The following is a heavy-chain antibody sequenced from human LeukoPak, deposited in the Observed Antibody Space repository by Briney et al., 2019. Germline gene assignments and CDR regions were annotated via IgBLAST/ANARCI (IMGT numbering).Heavy chain of an antibody. CDR2: ISAYNGNT. V-gene: IGHV1-18*01. CDR3: ARDVGRSYDLDY. CDR1: GYTFTSYG. J-gene: IGHJ4*02. D-gene: IGHD3-16*01. Sequence: GASVKVSCKASGYTFTSYGISWVRQSPGQRLEWMGWISAYNGNTDYAQSLQGRVTMTIDTSTSTVYMELRSLRSDDTAVYCCARDVGRSYDLDYWGQGTLVTVSS.